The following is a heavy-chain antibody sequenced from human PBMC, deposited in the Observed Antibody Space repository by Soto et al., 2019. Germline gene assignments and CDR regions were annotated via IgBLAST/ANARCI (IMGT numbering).Heavy chain of an antibody. CDR1: GFSLSTGGRG. V-gene: IGHV2-5*01. J-gene: IGHJ5*02. Sequence: SGPTLVNPTQTLTLTCSFSGFSLSTGGRGVGWIRQPPGKALEWLALIYWNDDKRYSPSLNNRLTITKDTSKNQVVLTLTNMDPVDTATYYCAHRGYGNYPRYNWFDPWGQGTLVTVSS. CDR3: AHRGYGNYPRYNWFDP. D-gene: IGHD4-17*01. CDR2: IYWNDDK.